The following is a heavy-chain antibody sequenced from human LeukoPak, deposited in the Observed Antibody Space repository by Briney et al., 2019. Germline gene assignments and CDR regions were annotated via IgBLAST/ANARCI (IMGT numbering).Heavy chain of an antibody. Sequence: SETLSLTCTVSGGSISSYYWSWIRQPPGKGLEWLGYIYYSGSTNYNPSLKSRVTISVDTSKNQFSLKLSSVTAADTAVYYCARETNSYGYLYYFDYWGQGTLVTVSS. D-gene: IGHD5-18*01. V-gene: IGHV4-59*01. CDR2: IYYSGST. CDR1: GGSISSYY. J-gene: IGHJ4*02. CDR3: ARETNSYGYLYYFDY.